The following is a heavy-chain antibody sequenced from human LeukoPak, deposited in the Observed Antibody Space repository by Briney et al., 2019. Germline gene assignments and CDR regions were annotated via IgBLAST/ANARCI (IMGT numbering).Heavy chain of an antibody. CDR1: GGSISSYY. CDR2: IYTSGST. J-gene: IGHJ3*02. V-gene: IGHV4-4*07. Sequence: SETLSLTCTVSGGSISSYYWSWIRQPAGKGLEWIGRIYTSGSTNYNPSLKSRVTMSVDTSKNQFSLKLSSVTAADTAVYYCARVVVVPAAFDAFDIWGQGTMVTVSS. D-gene: IGHD2-2*01. CDR3: ARVVVVPAAFDAFDI.